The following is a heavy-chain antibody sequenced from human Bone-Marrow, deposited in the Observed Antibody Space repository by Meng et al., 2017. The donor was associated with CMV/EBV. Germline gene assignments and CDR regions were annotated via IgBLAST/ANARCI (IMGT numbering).Heavy chain of an antibody. J-gene: IGHJ5*02. CDR3: ARSPRTARRADNWFDP. D-gene: IGHD1-1*01. CDR1: GGSVSSGSYY. V-gene: IGHV4-61*01. Sequence: SETLSPTCTVSGGSVSSGSYYWSWIRQPPGKGLEWFGYIYDSGSTNYNPSLKSRVAISVDTSKNQFSLKLSSVTAADTAVYYCARSPRTARRADNWFDPWGQGTLVTVSS. CDR2: IYDSGST.